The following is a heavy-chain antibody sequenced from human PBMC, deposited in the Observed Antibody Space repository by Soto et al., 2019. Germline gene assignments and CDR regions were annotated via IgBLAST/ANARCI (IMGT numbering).Heavy chain of an antibody. V-gene: IGHV1-3*01. J-gene: IGHJ5*02. CDR2: INAYNGNT. Sequence: QVQLVQSGAEVKKPGASVKVSCKASGYTFTSYAMNWVRQAPGQRLEWMGWINAYNGNTKYAQKFQGRVTITRDTDASTAHMELSSLRSEDTAVYYCARVTVGASVRWCYPRVQRTLVTVSS. CDR1: GYTFTSYA. D-gene: IGHD1-26*01. CDR3: ARVTVGASVRWCYP.